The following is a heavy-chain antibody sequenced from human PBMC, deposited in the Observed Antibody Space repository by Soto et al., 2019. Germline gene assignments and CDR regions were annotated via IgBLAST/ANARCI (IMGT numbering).Heavy chain of an antibody. J-gene: IGHJ5*02. CDR2: ISHSGNA. CDR1: GGSFGNYY. CDR3: ARSVDP. V-gene: IGHV4-34*01. Sequence: SETLSLTCAFYGGSFGNYYWTWIRQPPGKGLEWIGEISHSGNANYNPSLEGRVTISLDTSKRQFSLHLRSVTAADTAVYYCARSVDPWGQGTLVTVSS.